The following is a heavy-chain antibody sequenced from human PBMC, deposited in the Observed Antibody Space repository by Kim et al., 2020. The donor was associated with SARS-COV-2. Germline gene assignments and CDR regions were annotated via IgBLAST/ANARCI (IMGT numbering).Heavy chain of an antibody. D-gene: IGHD3-22*01. J-gene: IGHJ4*02. CDR3: AKDNAYDSSGYSDY. V-gene: IGHV3-23*01. Sequence: ADSVKGRFTISRDNSKNTLYLQMNSLRAEDTAVYYCAKDNAYDSSGYSDYWGQGTLVTVSS.